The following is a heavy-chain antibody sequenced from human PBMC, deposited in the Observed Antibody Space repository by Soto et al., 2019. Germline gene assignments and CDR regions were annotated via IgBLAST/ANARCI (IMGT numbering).Heavy chain of an antibody. V-gene: IGHV3-48*01. Sequence: EVQLVESGGGLVQPGGSLRLSCAASGFTFSSYSMNWVRQAPGKGLEWVSYISSSSSTIYYADSVKGRFIISRDNAKNSLYLQMNSLRAEDTAVYYCARDLHGDYDYWGQGTLVTVSS. D-gene: IGHD4-17*01. CDR1: GFTFSSYS. CDR3: ARDLHGDYDY. CDR2: ISSSSSTI. J-gene: IGHJ4*02.